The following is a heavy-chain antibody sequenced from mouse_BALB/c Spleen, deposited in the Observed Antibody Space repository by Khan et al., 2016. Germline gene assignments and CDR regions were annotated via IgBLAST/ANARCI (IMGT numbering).Heavy chain of an antibody. CDR2: ISYSGST. V-gene: IGHV3-2*02. J-gene: IGHJ4*01. CDR1: GYSITSDYA. CDR3: ARYYDYDYYAMDD. D-gene: IGHD2-4*01. Sequence: EVQLQESGPGLVKPSQSLSLTCTVTGYSITSDYAWNWIRQFPGNKLEWMGYISYSGSTSYNPSLKSRISITRDTAKNQLFLQLNSVTTEDTATYYCARYYDYDYYAMDDWGQGTSVTVSA.